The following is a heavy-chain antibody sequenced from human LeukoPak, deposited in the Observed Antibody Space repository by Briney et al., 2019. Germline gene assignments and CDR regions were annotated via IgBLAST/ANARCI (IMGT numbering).Heavy chain of an antibody. J-gene: IGHJ3*01. Sequence: GGSLRLSCAASGFTFYNYWMSWVRQAPGKGLEWVANIKQDGSEKYYVDSVKCRFTISRDNAKNSLYLQMDSLRAEDTAVYYCARVYSSSSGKNAFDVWGQGTLVTVSS. CDR3: ARVYSSSSGKNAFDV. CDR2: IKQDGSEK. CDR1: GFTFYNYW. D-gene: IGHD6-6*01. V-gene: IGHV3-7*03.